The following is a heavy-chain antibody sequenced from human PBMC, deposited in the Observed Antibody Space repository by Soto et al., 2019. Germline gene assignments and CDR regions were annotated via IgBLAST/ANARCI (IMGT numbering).Heavy chain of an antibody. V-gene: IGHV3-64D*08. Sequence: EVQLVESGGGLVQPGGSLRLSCSASGFTFSSYAMHWVRQAPGKGLEYVSAISSNGGSTYYADSVKGRFTISRDNSKNTLYLQMSSLRAEDTAVYYCVNADGITIFGVAYDYWGQGTLVTVSS. D-gene: IGHD3-3*01. J-gene: IGHJ4*02. CDR2: ISSNGGST. CDR3: VNADGITIFGVAYDY. CDR1: GFTFSSYA.